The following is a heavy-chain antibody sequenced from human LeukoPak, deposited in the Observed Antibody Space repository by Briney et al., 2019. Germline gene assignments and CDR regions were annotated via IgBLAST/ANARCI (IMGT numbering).Heavy chain of an antibody. D-gene: IGHD6-13*01. J-gene: IGHJ3*02. CDR1: GYTFTGYY. CDR3: ARAPIAGSGAFDI. V-gene: IGHV1-2*06. Sequence: GASVKVSCKASGYTFTGYYMHWVRQAPGQGLEWMGRINPNSGGTNYAQKFQGRVTMTRDTSISTAYMELSRLSSVTAADTAVYYCARAPIAGSGAFDIWGQGTMVTVSS. CDR2: INPNSGGT.